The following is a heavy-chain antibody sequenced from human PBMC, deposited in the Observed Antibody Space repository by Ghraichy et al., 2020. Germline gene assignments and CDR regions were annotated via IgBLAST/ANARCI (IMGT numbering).Heavy chain of an antibody. J-gene: IGHJ3*02. CDR2: IYYSGST. Sequence: SETLSLTCTVSGGSISSYYWSWIRQPPGKGLEWIGYIYYSGSTNYNPSLKSRVTISVDTSKNQFSLKLSSVTAADTAVYYCARENTYYYDSSGYPDAFDIWGQGTMVTVSS. CDR3: ARENTYYYDSSGYPDAFDI. V-gene: IGHV4-59*01. D-gene: IGHD3-22*01. CDR1: GGSISSYY.